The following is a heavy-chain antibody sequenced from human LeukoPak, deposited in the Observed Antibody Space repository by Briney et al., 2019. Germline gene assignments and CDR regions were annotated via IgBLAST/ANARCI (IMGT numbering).Heavy chain of an antibody. D-gene: IGHD3-3*01. CDR2: IYYSGST. Sequence: PSETLSLTCTVSAGSISSYYWSWIRQPPGKGLEWIGYIYYSGSTNYNPSLKSRVTISVDTSKNQFSLKLSSVTAADTAVYYCARVRVVNDDDAFDIWGQGTMVTVSS. V-gene: IGHV4-59*01. J-gene: IGHJ3*02. CDR3: ARVRVVNDDDAFDI. CDR1: AGSISSYY.